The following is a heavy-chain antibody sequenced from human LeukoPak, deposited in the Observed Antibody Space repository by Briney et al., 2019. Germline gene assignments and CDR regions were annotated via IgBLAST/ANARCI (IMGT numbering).Heavy chain of an antibody. CDR2: IRYDGSNK. D-gene: IGHD3-22*01. CDR1: GFTVSSNY. Sequence: GGSLRLSCAASGFTVSSNYMSWVRQAPGKGLEWVAFIRYDGSNKYYADSVKGRFTISRDNSKNTLYLQMNSLRAEDTAVYYCAKDRLPYYYDSSGYQPSWFDPWGQGTLVTVSS. CDR3: AKDRLPYYYDSSGYQPSWFDP. J-gene: IGHJ5*02. V-gene: IGHV3-30*02.